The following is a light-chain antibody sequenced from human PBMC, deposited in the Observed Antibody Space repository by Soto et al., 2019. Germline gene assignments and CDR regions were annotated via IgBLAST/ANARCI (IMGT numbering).Light chain of an antibody. V-gene: IGLV2-14*01. Sequence: QSALTQPASVSGSLGQSITISCTGTSSDVGGYNYVSWYQQHPGKAPKLMIYEVSDRPSGVSNRFSGSKSANTASLTISGLQAEDEADYYCSSYTSRNTYVFGTGTKLTVL. CDR2: EVS. J-gene: IGLJ1*01. CDR1: SSDVGGYNY. CDR3: SSYTSRNTYV.